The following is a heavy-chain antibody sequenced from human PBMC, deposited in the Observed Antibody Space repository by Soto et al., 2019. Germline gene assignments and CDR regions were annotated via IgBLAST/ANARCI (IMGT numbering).Heavy chain of an antibody. CDR3: ARSEEDSDYYYYYGMDV. Sequence: HSQTLSLTCVISGDSVSSNSVAWNWVRQSPSRGLEWLGRTYYRSRWYNDYAVSVRSRIAINPDTSKNHFSLQLNSVTPDDTAVYYCARSEEDSDYYYYYGMDVWGQGTTVTVSS. CDR2: TYYRSRWYN. D-gene: IGHD2-15*01. J-gene: IGHJ6*02. CDR1: GDSVSSNSVA. V-gene: IGHV6-1*01.